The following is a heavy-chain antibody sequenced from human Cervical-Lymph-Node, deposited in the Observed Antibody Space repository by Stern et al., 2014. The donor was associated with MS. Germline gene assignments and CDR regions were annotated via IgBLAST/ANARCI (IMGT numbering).Heavy chain of an antibody. D-gene: IGHD1-1*01. CDR2: ITNVGST. Sequence: EGQLVQSGGGVIQPGGSLRLSCTASGFTVHRDYMTWVRQAPGKGLEWVSLITNVGSTFYTDSVKGRFTISRDDSKNTVYLHMTSLRAEDTAMYYCARDTSSPERSDWWGQGTLVTVSS. CDR3: ARDTSSPERSDW. V-gene: IGHV3-53*01. CDR1: GFTVHRDY. J-gene: IGHJ4*02.